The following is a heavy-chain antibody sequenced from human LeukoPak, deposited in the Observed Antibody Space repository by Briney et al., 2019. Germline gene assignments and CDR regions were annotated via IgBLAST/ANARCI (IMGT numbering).Heavy chain of an antibody. J-gene: IGHJ6*02. Sequence: SETLSLTCTVSGGSISSYYWSWTRQPPGKGLEWIGYIYYSGSTNYNPSLKSRVTISVDTSKNQFSLKLSSVTAADTAVYYCARTTHIVVVTAHYYYGMDVWGQGTTVTVSS. V-gene: IGHV4-59*08. CDR2: IYYSGST. CDR1: GGSISSYY. CDR3: ARTTHIVVVTAHYYYGMDV. D-gene: IGHD2-21*02.